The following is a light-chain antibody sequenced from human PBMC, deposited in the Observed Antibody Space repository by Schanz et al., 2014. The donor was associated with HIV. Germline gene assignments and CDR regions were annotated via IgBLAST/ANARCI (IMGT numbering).Light chain of an antibody. Sequence: QSVLTQPPLVSGAPGQRVTISCTGSTSNIGTGYDVHWYRQLPGKAPKLLIYGNSNRPSGVPNRFSVSRSGTSVSLVITDLQAEDEADYYCQSYDDWLTNVVFGGGTKLTVL. CDR3: QSYDDWLTNVV. CDR2: GNS. CDR1: TSNIGTGYD. V-gene: IGLV1-40*01. J-gene: IGLJ2*01.